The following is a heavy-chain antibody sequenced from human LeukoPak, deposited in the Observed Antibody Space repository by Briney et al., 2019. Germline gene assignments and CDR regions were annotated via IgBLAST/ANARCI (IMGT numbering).Heavy chain of an antibody. D-gene: IGHD1-1*01. V-gene: IGHV3-15*01. Sequence: PGGSLRLSCAASGFTFSNAWMSWVRQAPGKGLEWVGRIKRKSNGGTTDYAAPVKGRFSLSRDDSKNTLYLQMNSLKTEDTGVYYCTGSLWATNDYWGQGTLVTVSS. J-gene: IGHJ4*02. CDR2: IKRKSNGGTT. CDR1: GFTFSNAW. CDR3: TGSLWATNDY.